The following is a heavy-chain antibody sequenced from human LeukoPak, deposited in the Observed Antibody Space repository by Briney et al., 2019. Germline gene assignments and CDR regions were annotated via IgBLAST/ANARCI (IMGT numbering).Heavy chain of an antibody. CDR1: GFTFSSYA. D-gene: IGHD6-6*01. CDR3: ARSATEYSSSSVTFLFDY. V-gene: IGHV3-23*01. CDR2: ISGSGGST. J-gene: IGHJ4*02. Sequence: PGGSLRLSCAASGFTFSSYAMSWVRQAPGKGLEWVSAISGSGGSTYYADSVKGRFTISRDNAKNSLYLQMNSLRAEDTAVYYCARSATEYSSSSVTFLFDYWGQGTLVTVSS.